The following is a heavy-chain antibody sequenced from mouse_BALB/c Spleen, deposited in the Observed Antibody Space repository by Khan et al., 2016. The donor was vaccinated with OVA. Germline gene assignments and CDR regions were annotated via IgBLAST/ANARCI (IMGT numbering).Heavy chain of an antibody. CDR3: ARRGLRWDFYY. Sequence: QIQLVQSGAELAKPGASVKMSCKASGYTFINYWILWVKQRPGQGLEWIGYINPSTGYTEYNQNFKDKATLTADISSSTAYMQLSSLTAEDAAVYYGARRGLRWDFYYGGQGTTRAVSS. D-gene: IGHD1-1*01. CDR1: GYTFINYW. V-gene: IGHV1-7*01. J-gene: IGHJ2*01. CDR2: INPSTGYT.